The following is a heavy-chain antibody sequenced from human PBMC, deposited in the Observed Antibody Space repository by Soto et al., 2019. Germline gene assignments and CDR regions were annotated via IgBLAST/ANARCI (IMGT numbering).Heavy chain of an antibody. Sequence: ASVKVSCKASGYTFTSYGISWVRQAPGQGLEWMGWISAYNGNANYAQKLQGRVTMTTDTSTSTAYMELRSLRSDDTAVYYCARDPDKYYDFWSGYAAGLYYGMDVWGQVTTVTVSS. CDR2: ISAYNGNA. CDR1: GYTFTSYG. J-gene: IGHJ6*02. D-gene: IGHD3-3*01. CDR3: ARDPDKYYDFWSGYAAGLYYGMDV. V-gene: IGHV1-18*04.